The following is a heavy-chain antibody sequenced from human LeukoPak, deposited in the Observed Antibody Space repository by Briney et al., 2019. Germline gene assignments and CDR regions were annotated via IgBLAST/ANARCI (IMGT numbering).Heavy chain of an antibody. CDR2: ISSSSSTI. J-gene: IGHJ4*02. CDR3: ARDRSSSGSKGDY. D-gene: IGHD6-19*01. V-gene: IGHV3-48*01. CDR1: GFTFSSYS. Sequence: PGGSLRLSCAASGFTFSSYSMNWVRQAPGKGLEWVSYISSSSSTIYYADSVKGRFTISRDNAKNSLYLQMNSLRAEDTAVYYCARDRSSSGSKGDYWGQGTLVTVSP.